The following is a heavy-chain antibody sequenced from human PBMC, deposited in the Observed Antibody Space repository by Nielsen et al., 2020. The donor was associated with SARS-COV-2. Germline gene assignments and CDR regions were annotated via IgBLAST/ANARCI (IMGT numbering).Heavy chain of an antibody. D-gene: IGHD5-18*01. J-gene: IGHJ4*02. CDR1: GGSFSGYY. CDR2: INHSGST. V-gene: IGHV4-34*01. CDR3: ARDTKIQLWLGPFDY. Sequence: LRLSCAVYGGSFSGYYWSWIRQPPGKGLEWIREINHSGSTNYNPSLKSRVTISVDTSKNQFSPKLSSVTAADTAVYYCARDTKIQLWLGPFDYWGQGTLVTVSS.